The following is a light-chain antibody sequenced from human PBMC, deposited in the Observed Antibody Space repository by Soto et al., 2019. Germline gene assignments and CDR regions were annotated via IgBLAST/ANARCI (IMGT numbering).Light chain of an antibody. V-gene: IGKV3-11*01. Sequence: EIVLTQSPATLSLSPGERATLSCRASQSVSSYLAWYQHKPGQAPRLLIYQTSIRAAGIPARFSASGSGTDFTLTISDVQPEDFALYYCHQRQSWPRTFGQGTKVDI. CDR1: QSVSSY. CDR2: QTS. CDR3: HQRQSWPRT. J-gene: IGKJ1*01.